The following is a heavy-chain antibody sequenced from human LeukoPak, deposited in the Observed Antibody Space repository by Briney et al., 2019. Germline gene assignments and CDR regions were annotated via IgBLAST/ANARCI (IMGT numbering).Heavy chain of an antibody. V-gene: IGHV3-30*03. CDR2: IAHDGSNK. J-gene: IGHJ4*02. CDR1: GFTFSSYS. D-gene: IGHD2-8*01. Sequence: HPGGSLRLSCAASGFTFSSYSMNWVRQAPGKGLEWISLIAHDGSNKVYSDSVKGRFTISRDNSKNTLYLQMNSLRAEDTAVYYCALLMMYAIDFDSWGQGTLVTVSS. CDR3: ALLMMYAIDFDS.